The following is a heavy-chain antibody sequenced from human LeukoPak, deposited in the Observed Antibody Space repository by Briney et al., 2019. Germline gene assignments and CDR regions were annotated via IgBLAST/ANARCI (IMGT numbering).Heavy chain of an antibody. V-gene: IGHV3-11*01. CDR3: ARDLERGSSWYNY. D-gene: IGHD6-13*01. CDR2: ISSSGSTI. J-gene: IGHJ4*02. CDR1: GFTFSDYY. Sequence: GGSLRLSCAASGFTFSDYYMSWIRQAPGKGLEWVSYISSSGSTIYYADSVKGRFTISRDNAKNSLYLQMNSLRAEDTAVYYCARDLERGSSWYNYWGQGTLVTVSS.